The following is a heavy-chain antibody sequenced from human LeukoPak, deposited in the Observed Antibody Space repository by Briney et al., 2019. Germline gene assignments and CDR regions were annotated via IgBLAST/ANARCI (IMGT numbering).Heavy chain of an antibody. CDR3: ARIAPGYSSGWYP. CDR2: IYSGGST. J-gene: IGHJ5*02. Sequence: GGSLRLSCAASGFXVSSNYITWVRQAPGKGLEWVSLIYSGGSTCYADSVKGRFTISRDNSKNTLYLQMNSLRAEDTAVYYCARIAPGYSSGWYPWGQGTLVTVSS. CDR1: GFXVSSNY. V-gene: IGHV3-53*01. D-gene: IGHD6-19*01.